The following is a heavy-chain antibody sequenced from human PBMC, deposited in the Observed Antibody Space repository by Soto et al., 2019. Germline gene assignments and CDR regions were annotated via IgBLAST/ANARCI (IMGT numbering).Heavy chain of an antibody. CDR1: GGSFSSYY. J-gene: IGHJ5*02. V-gene: IGHV4-34*01. CDR2: INRIGSA. Sequence: QVQLQQWGDGLLKPSETLSLTCAVYGGSFSSYYWYWIRQSPGKGLEWIGDINRIGSANYNPSLTGLVTMSVHSSKNQFYLRLTSVTAADTAMYYCARGGVDMIRGITGKRTWLDPWGQGTLVIVS. CDR3: ARGGVDMIRGITGKRTWLDP. D-gene: IGHD3-10*01.